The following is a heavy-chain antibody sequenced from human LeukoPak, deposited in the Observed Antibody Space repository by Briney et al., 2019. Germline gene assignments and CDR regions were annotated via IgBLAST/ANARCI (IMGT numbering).Heavy chain of an antibody. J-gene: IGHJ5*02. D-gene: IGHD2-2*02. CDR2: ISGSGGST. V-gene: IGHV3-23*01. Sequence: GGSLRLSCAASGFTFSSYAMSWVRQAPGKGLEWVSAISGSGGSTYYEDSVKGRFTISRDNSKNTLYLQMNSLRAEDTAVYYCARRLGYCSSTSCYNNWFDPWGQGTLVTVSS. CDR3: ARRLGYCSSTSCYNNWFDP. CDR1: GFTFSSYA.